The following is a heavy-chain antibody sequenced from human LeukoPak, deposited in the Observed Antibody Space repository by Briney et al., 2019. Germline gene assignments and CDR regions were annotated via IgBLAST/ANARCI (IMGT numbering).Heavy chain of an antibody. D-gene: IGHD3-22*01. V-gene: IGHV4-61*02. CDR1: GGSISSGSNY. J-gene: IGHJ4*02. Sequence: PSQTLSLTCTVSGGSISSGSNYWSWIRQPDGKGLEWIGRIYTSGSTNYNPSLKSRVTISVDTSKNQFSLKLSSVTAADTAVYYCARDLNTYYYDSSWGQGTLVTVSS. CDR2: IYTSGST. CDR3: ARDLNTYYYDSS.